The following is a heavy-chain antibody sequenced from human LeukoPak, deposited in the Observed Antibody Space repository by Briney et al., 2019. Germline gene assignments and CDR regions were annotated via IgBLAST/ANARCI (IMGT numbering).Heavy chain of an antibody. CDR1: GFTVSSDY. V-gene: IGHV3-53*04. CDR3: ARTSSVILPSAVHPTGAFDI. J-gene: IGHJ3*02. Sequence: GGSLRLSCAASGFTVSSDYMSWVRHAPGKGLEWVSLISSGGGTFYADSVKGRFTVSRHSSENTLYLQMNSLRAEDTAVYYCARTSSVILPSAVHPTGAFDIWGQGTMVTVSS. D-gene: IGHD2/OR15-2a*01. CDR2: ISSGGGT.